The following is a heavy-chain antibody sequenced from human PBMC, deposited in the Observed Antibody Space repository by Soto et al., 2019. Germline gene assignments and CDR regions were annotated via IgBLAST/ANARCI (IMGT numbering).Heavy chain of an antibody. CDR2: IYHSGST. Sequence: QVQLQEARPGLVKPSGTLSLTCAVSGGSIRSSNWWSWVRQPPGKGLEWIGAIYHSGSTNYNPSLKRRVTISVDKSKTQFSLRLSAVTAADTAVYYCARDMVRVHTYYYYGMDVW. V-gene: IGHV4-4*02. CDR1: GGSIRSSNW. D-gene: IGHD3-10*01. J-gene: IGHJ6*01. CDR3: ARDMVRVHTYYYYGMDV.